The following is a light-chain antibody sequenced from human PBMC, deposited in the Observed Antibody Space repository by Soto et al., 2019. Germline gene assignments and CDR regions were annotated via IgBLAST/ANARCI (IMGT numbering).Light chain of an antibody. Sequence: DIQLTQSPSVLSASVGDTVTITCRASQALSNYLAWYQQKPGKAPDLLIYKASSLESGVPSRFSGSGSGTEFTLTISSLQPDDFATYYCQQYESYSWTFGQGTKVDIK. V-gene: IGKV1-5*03. J-gene: IGKJ1*01. CDR1: QALSNY. CDR3: QQYESYSWT. CDR2: KAS.